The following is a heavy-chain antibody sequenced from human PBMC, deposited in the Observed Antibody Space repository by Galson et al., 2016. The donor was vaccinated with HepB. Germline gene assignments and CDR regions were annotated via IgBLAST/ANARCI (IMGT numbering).Heavy chain of an antibody. CDR3: ARVRSGYSGYANPYYYGMDV. CDR1: GDSVSSNSAT. Sequence: CAISGDSVSSNSATWNWIRQSPSRGLEWLGRTYYRSKWYNDYALSVKSRITINPDTSKNQFSLQLHSVTPEDTAVYYCARVRSGYSGYANPYYYGMDVWGQGTTVTVSS. D-gene: IGHD5-12*01. V-gene: IGHV6-1*01. CDR2: TYYRSKWYN. J-gene: IGHJ6*02.